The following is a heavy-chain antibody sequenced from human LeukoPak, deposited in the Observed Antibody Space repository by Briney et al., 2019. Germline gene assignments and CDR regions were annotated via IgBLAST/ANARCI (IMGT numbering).Heavy chain of an antibody. V-gene: IGHV3-7*01. CDR2: IKQDGSEK. CDR1: GFTFSSYW. D-gene: IGHD6-13*01. Sequence: GGSLRLSCAASGFTFSSYWMSWVRQAPGKGLEWVANIKQDGSEKYYVDSVKGRFTISRDDAKNSMYLQMDSLRAEDTAVYYCARDRDSSGSWEINFDYWGQGTLVTVSS. CDR3: ARDRDSSGSWEINFDY. J-gene: IGHJ4*02.